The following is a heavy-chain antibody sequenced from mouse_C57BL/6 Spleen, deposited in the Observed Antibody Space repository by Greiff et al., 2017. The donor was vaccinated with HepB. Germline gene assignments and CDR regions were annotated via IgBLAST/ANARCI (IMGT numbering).Heavy chain of an antibody. CDR3: ARDQGTGYYLDY. J-gene: IGHJ2*01. CDR2: ISDGGSYT. V-gene: IGHV5-4*01. D-gene: IGHD3-1*01. Sequence: DVQLVESGGGLVKPGGSLKLSCAASGFTFSSYAMSWVRQTPEKRLEWVATISDGGSYTYYPDNVKGRFTISRDNAKNNLYLQMSHLKSEDTAMYYCARDQGTGYYLDYWGQGTTVTVSS. CDR1: GFTFSSYA.